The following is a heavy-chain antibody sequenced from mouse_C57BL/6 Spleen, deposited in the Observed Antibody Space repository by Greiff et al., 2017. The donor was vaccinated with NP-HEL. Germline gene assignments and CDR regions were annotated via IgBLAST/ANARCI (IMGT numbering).Heavy chain of an antibody. V-gene: IGHV1-69*01. CDR3: ARVRITTVLDY. J-gene: IGHJ2*01. CDR1: GYTFTSYW. D-gene: IGHD1-1*01. CDR2: IDPSDSYT. Sequence: QVQLQQPGAELVMPGASVKLSCKASGYTFTSYWMHWVKQRPGQGLEWIGEIDPSDSYTNYNQKFKGKSTLTVDKSSSTAYMQLSSLTSEDSAVYYCARVRITTVLDYWGQGTTLTVSS.